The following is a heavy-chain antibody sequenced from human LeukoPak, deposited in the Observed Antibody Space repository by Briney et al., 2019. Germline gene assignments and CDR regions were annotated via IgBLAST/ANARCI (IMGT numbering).Heavy chain of an antibody. D-gene: IGHD3-22*01. V-gene: IGHV4-34*01. CDR2: LNPGGRT. Sequence: SETLSLTCAVYGESFNGYYWTWIRQSPGKGLEWIGELNPGGRTYFNPSLKSRLTICRDTSKNQFSLRLRSVTAADTGIYYCARGRQEISMIIVVMTAVSYYLDAWGKGTTVTVS. J-gene: IGHJ6*03. CDR1: GESFNGYY. CDR3: ARGRQEISMIIVVMTAVSYYLDA.